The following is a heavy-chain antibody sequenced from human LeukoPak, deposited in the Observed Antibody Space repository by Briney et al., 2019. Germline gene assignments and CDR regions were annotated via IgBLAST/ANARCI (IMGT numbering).Heavy chain of an antibody. D-gene: IGHD3-16*01. CDR3: AKVPLNWGYYMDV. Sequence: PGGSLRLSCAASGFTFSSYGMHWVRQAPGKGLEWVAFIRYDGSNKYYADSVKGRFTISRDNSKNTLYLQMNSLRAEGTAVYYCAKVPLNWGYYMDVWGKGTTVTISS. CDR2: IRYDGSNK. V-gene: IGHV3-30*02. CDR1: GFTFSSYG. J-gene: IGHJ6*03.